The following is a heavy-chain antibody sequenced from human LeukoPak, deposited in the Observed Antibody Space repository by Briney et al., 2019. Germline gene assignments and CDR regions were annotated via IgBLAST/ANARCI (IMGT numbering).Heavy chain of an antibody. D-gene: IGHD4-17*01. CDR2: LYYSGST. Sequence: SETLSLTCTVSGDSISSSSYYWVWIRQPPGKGLEWIGSLYYSGSTYYNPSLKSRVTISVDTSKNQFSLKLSSVTAADTAVYYCARDPSVTTPFDYWGQGTLVTVSS. CDR1: GDSISSSSYY. J-gene: IGHJ4*02. CDR3: ARDPSVTTPFDY. V-gene: IGHV4-39*07.